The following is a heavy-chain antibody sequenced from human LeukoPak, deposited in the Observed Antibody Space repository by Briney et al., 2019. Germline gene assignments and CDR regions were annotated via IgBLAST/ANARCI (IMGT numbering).Heavy chain of an antibody. Sequence: GGSLRLSCATSEFTFSSHTMHWVSQAPGKGLEWVALILYDGSNEYYADSVKGRFAVSRDNSKNTLYLQMNSLKAEDTALYYCARDSGYTNGHGMDVWGQGTTVTVSS. CDR1: EFTFSSHT. V-gene: IGHV3-30*09. J-gene: IGHJ6*02. CDR2: ILYDGSNE. CDR3: ARDSGYTNGHGMDV. D-gene: IGHD2-15*01.